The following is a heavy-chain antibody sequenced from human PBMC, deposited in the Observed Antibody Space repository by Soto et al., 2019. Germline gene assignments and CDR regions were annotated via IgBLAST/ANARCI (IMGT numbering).Heavy chain of an antibody. CDR1: GFTFRSYV. CDR2: TSYDGTNK. D-gene: IGHD3-16*01. CDR3: ARWGTTGGLDV. Sequence: QVQLVESGGGVVQPGTSLRVSCVASGFTFRSYVIHWVRQAPGKGLEWVALTSYDGTNKYYGDSVRGRFTISRDNSRNTVDLQMDSLRVEDTAVYYCARWGTTGGLDVWGQGTLVS. J-gene: IGHJ1*01. V-gene: IGHV3-30*19.